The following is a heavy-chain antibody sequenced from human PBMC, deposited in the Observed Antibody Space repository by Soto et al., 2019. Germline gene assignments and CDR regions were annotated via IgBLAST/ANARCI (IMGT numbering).Heavy chain of an antibody. CDR1: GYTFTSYY. V-gene: IGHV1-46*01. D-gene: IGHD2-21*02. J-gene: IGHJ1*01. Sequence: QVQLVQSGAEVKKPGASVKVSCKASGYTFTSYYMHWVRQAPGQGLEWMGIINPSGGSTSYAQKFQGRVTMTRDTSTSTVYMELSSLRSEDTAVYYCARTPGGVLTVAEYFQHWGQGTLVTVSS. CDR3: ARTPGGVLTVAEYFQH. CDR2: INPSGGST.